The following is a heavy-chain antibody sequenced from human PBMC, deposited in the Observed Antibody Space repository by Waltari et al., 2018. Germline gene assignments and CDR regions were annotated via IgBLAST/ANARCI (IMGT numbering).Heavy chain of an antibody. CDR2: IDSNGTST. D-gene: IGHD3-22*01. J-gene: IGHJ4*02. CDR3: ARDQGGARGFMDS. V-gene: IGHV3-74*01. Sequence: EVQLVESGGGLVQPGGAVRRSCAASGFTCSNYWMHWVRQAPGKRRVWVSRIDSNGTSTSYADSVKRRFTISRDPAKNPLFLQITSLRGEETAVYYCARDQGGARGFMDSWGQGTLVTVSS. CDR1: GFTCSNYW.